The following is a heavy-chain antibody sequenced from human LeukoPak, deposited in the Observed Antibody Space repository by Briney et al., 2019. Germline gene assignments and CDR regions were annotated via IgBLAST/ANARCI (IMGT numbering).Heavy chain of an antibody. CDR3: AGHCSSTSCYTPQIYYYYYMDV. Sequence: SVKVSCTASGGTFSSYAISWVRQAPGRGLEWMGGIIPIFGTANYAQKFQGRVTITTDESTSTAYMELSSLRSEDTAVYYCAGHCSSTSCYTPQIYYYYYMDVWGKGTTVTVSS. CDR2: IIPIFGTA. CDR1: GGTFSSYA. V-gene: IGHV1-69*05. D-gene: IGHD2-2*02. J-gene: IGHJ6*03.